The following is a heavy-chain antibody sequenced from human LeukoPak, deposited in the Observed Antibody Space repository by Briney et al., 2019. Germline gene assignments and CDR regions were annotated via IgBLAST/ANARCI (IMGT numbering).Heavy chain of an antibody. Sequence: GGSLRLSCAAAGFTFSNAWMSWVRQAPGKGLEWVGRIKSKTDGGTTDYPAPVKGRFTISRDDSKNTLYLQMNSLKTEDTAVYYCTTDLGLAAADYWGQGTLVTVSS. CDR1: GFTFSNAW. J-gene: IGHJ4*02. V-gene: IGHV3-15*01. D-gene: IGHD6-13*01. CDR2: IKSKTDGGTT. CDR3: TTDLGLAAADY.